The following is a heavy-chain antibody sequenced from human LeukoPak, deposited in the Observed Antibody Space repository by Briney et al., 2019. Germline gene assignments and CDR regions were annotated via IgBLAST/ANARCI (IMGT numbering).Heavy chain of an antibody. CDR1: GGTFSSYA. CDR3: ARDPTGYSSSWYYYYGMDV. Sequence: GSSVKVSCKASGGTFSSYAISWVRQAPGQGLEWMGRIIPILGIANYAQKFQGRVTITADTSTSTAYMELSSLRSEDTAVYYCARDPTGYSSSWYYYYGMDVWGQGTTVTVSS. D-gene: IGHD6-13*01. J-gene: IGHJ6*02. V-gene: IGHV1-69*04. CDR2: IIPILGIA.